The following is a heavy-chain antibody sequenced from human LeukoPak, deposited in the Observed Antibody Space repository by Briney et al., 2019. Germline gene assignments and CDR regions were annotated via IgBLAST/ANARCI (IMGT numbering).Heavy chain of an antibody. CDR3: ARRSVSGSYYFFDY. CDR2: ISSDGSTI. V-gene: IGHV3-74*01. J-gene: IGHJ4*02. CDR1: GFTFSTSW. Sequence: GGSLRLSCAASGFTFSTSWMHWVRQAPGKGLVWVSLISSDGSTIIYADSVKGRFTISRDNAKSTLYLQMNSLRAEDTAVYYCARRSVSGSYYFFDYWGQGTLVTVSS. D-gene: IGHD3-10*01.